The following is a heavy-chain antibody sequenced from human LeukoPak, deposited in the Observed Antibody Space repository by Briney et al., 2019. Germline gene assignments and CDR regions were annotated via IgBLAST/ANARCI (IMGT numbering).Heavy chain of an antibody. Sequence: SETLSLTCTVSGGSISSYYWSWIRQPPGKGLEWIGEINHSGSTNYNPSLKSRVTISVDTSKNQFSLKLSSVTAADTAVYYCARGGIVVVPAGNQDGNNWFDPWGQGTLVTVSS. CDR2: INHSGST. V-gene: IGHV4-34*01. CDR1: GGSISSYY. D-gene: IGHD2-2*01. CDR3: ARGGIVVVPAGNQDGNNWFDP. J-gene: IGHJ5*02.